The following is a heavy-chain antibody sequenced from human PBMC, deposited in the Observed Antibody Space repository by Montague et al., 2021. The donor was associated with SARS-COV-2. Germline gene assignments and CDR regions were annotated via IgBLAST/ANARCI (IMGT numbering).Heavy chain of an antibody. Sequence: SETLSLTCTVSGGSISSSSYYWGWLRQPPGQGLEWIGSIYYSGSTYYNPSLKSRVTISVDTSKNQFSLKLSSVTAAATAVYYCARHPHQQISRCGVVWEGNWFDAWGQGTLVTVSS. V-gene: IGHV4-39*01. CDR1: GGSISSSSYY. CDR3: ARHPHQQISRCGVVWEGNWFDA. CDR2: IYYSGST. J-gene: IGHJ5*02. D-gene: IGHD3-3*01.